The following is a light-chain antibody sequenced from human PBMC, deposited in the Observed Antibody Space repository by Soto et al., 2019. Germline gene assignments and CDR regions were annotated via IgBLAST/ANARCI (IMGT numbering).Light chain of an antibody. CDR3: QQRSNWPPIT. CDR2: DAS. Sequence: EIVLTQSPATLSLSPGERATLSCRASQSVSNKLALYQQKPGQAPRLLIYDASNRATGIPARFSGGGSGTDFTLTISSLEPEDFAVYYCQQRSNWPPITFGQGTRLEIK. V-gene: IGKV3-11*01. CDR1: QSVSNK. J-gene: IGKJ5*01.